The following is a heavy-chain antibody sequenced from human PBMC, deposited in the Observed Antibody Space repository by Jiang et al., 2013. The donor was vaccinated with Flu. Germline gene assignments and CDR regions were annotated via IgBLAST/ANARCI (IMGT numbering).Heavy chain of an antibody. CDR2: IYPGDSDT. V-gene: IGHV5-51*01. CDR3: ARGSKVYCSGGSCYSYMRY. Sequence: IIYPGDSDTRYSPSFQGQVTISADKSISTAYLQWSSLKASDTAMYYCARGSKVYCSGGSCYSYMRYWGQGTLVTVSS. D-gene: IGHD2-15*01. J-gene: IGHJ4*02.